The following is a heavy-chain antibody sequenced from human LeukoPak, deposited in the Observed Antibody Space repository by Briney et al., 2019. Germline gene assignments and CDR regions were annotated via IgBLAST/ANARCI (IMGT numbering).Heavy chain of an antibody. V-gene: IGHV4-31*03. D-gene: IGHD2-21*01. CDR3: ARGDGYYFDY. CDR1: GGSISSGGYY. CDR2: IYYSGST. Sequence: SQTLPLTCTVSGGSISSGGYYWSWIRQHPGKGLEWIGYIYYSGSTYYNPSLKSRTTISVDTSKNQFSLKLSSVTAADTAAYYCARGDGYYFDYWGQGTLVTVSS. J-gene: IGHJ4*02.